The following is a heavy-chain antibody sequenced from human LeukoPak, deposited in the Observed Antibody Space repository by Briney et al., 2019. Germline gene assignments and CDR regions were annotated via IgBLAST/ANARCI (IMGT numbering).Heavy chain of an antibody. D-gene: IGHD1-26*01. CDR3: DRAWEGYFDY. CDR1: GVSISSGAYY. J-gene: IGHJ4*02. V-gene: IGHV4-30-4*01. Sequence: SETLSRTCAVSGVSISSGAYYWSWFRQPPGKGLEWIGSIYYTGSTFYNPSLKSRVAISVDTSKNQFSLNLSSVTAADTALYYCDRAWEGYFDYWGQGTLVTVSS. CDR2: IYYTGST.